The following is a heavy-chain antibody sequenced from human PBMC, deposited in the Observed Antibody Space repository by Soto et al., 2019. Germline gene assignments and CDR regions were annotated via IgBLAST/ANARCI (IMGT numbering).Heavy chain of an antibody. CDR2: MNPNSGNT. CDR1: GYTFTSYD. V-gene: IGHV1-8*01. D-gene: IGHD5-12*01. Sequence: QVQLVQSGAEVKKPGASVKVSCKASGYTFTSYDINWVRQATGRGLEWMGWMNPNSGNTGYAQKYQGRVTMTRNTSIRTAYMELSSLRSEDTAVYYCARVRRLAFRDGYNYEYWGQGPLVTVSS. J-gene: IGHJ4*02. CDR3: ARVRRLAFRDGYNYEY.